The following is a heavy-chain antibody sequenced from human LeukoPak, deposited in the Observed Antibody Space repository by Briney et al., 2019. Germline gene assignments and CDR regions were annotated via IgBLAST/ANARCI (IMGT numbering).Heavy chain of an antibody. CDR3: ARDLRYCSSTSCYFLGD. CDR2: IWHDGSSK. Sequence: GKSLRLSCAASGFIFNSYGMHWVRQAPGKGLEWVAVIWHDGSSKYYAASVKGRFTISRDNSKNTLYLQMNSLRAEDTAVYYCARDLRYCSSTSCYFLGDWGQGTLVTVSS. V-gene: IGHV3-33*01. J-gene: IGHJ4*02. CDR1: GFIFNSYG. D-gene: IGHD2-2*01.